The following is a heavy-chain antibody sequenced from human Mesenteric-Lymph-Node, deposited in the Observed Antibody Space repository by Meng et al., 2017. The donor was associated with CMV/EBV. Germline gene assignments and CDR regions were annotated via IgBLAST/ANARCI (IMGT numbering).Heavy chain of an antibody. J-gene: IGHJ3*02. D-gene: IGHD3-3*02. CDR1: GYTLSSYD. V-gene: IGHV1-8*01. Sequence: ASVKVSCKASGYTLSSYDISWVRQATGQGLEWMGWMNPNNGDTGYAQKFQGRVTFTRDTSTSTAYMELNNLRSEDTAVYYCARASPFPSDVLDIWGLGTMVTVSS. CDR3: ARASPFPSDVLDI. CDR2: MNPNNGDT.